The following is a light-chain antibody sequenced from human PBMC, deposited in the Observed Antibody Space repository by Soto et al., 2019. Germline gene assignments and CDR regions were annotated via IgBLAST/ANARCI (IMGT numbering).Light chain of an antibody. CDR1: QRISSN. Sequence: EIVMTQSPDTLSVSPGERATLSCRASQRISSNLAWYQQKPGQAPRLLIYGASTRATGVPARFSGSGSETDFTLTISNLQSEDGAVYYCQHYNNWPPYTFGQGTKLEIK. CDR2: GAS. J-gene: IGKJ2*01. V-gene: IGKV3D-15*01. CDR3: QHYNNWPPYT.